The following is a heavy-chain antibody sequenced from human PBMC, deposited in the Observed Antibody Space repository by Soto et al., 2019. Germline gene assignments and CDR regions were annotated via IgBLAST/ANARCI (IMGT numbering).Heavy chain of an antibody. CDR2: IYYNGNT. Sequence: SGTQSLTSTVSDGSISNGDYYWRWIRQTPGKGLEWIGYIYYNGNTYYDPSLKSRVTISVDTSRNQFSLKLSSVTAADTAVYYCARECTVATIGGGMDVCGQGTTVT. CDR1: DGSISNGDYY. CDR3: ARECTVATIGGGMDV. D-gene: IGHD5-12*01. J-gene: IGHJ6*02. V-gene: IGHV4-30-4*01.